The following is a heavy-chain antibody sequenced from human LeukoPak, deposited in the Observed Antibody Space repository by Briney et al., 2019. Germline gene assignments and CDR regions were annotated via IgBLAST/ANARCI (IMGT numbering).Heavy chain of an antibody. V-gene: IGHV3-7*01. CDR1: GFIFSSYW. CDR2: IKQDGREE. Sequence: GGSLRLSCAASGFIFSSYWMTWVRQAPGRGLESLANIKQDGREEYYVDSVKGRFTISRDNAKNSLYLQINSPRAEDTALYYCTRGPYDSGGYAAFDIWGQGTMVTVSA. CDR3: TRGPYDSGGYAAFDI. J-gene: IGHJ3*02. D-gene: IGHD3-22*01.